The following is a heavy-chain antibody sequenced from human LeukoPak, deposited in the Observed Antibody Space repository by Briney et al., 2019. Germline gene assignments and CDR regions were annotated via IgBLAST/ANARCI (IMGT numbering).Heavy chain of an antibody. Sequence: AGGSLRLSCAASGFTFSSYAMHWVRQAPGKGLEWVANIKDDGSAKYYVDSVKGRFTISRDDAKNSLYLQMNSLRAEDTAVYYCAELGITMIGGVWGKGTTVTISS. CDR1: GFTFSSYA. D-gene: IGHD3-10*02. CDR3: AELGITMIGGV. V-gene: IGHV3-7*01. CDR2: IKDDGSAK. J-gene: IGHJ6*04.